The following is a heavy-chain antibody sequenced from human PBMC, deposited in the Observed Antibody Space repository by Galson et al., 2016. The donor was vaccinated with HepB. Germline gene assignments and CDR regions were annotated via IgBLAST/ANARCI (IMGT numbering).Heavy chain of an antibody. D-gene: IGHD3-10*01. CDR1: GFTFRRSTL. CDR3: ASAIFLDHFSASGYYFDF. Sequence: SLRLSCAASGFTFRRSTLHWFRQPPGKGLEWIGEIYHTGSTKYNPSLKSRVTILVDKAMNQFSLKLNSVTAADTAVYTCASAIFLDHFSASGYYFDFWGQGALVTVSS. J-gene: IGHJ4*02. V-gene: IGHV4-4*01. CDR2: IYHTGST.